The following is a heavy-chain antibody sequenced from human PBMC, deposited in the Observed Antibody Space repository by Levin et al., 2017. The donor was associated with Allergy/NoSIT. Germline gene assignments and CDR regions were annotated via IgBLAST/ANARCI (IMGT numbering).Heavy chain of an antibody. J-gene: IGHJ6*03. CDR1: GYTFTSYA. CDR2: INTNTGNP. V-gene: IGHV7-4-1*02. D-gene: IGHD4-17*01. CDR3: ARSYGDPPRPWYYMDV. Sequence: ASVKVSCKASGYTFTSYAMNWVRQAPGQGLEWMGWINTNTGNPTYAQGFTGRFVFSLDTSVSTAYLQISSLKAEDTAVYYCARSYGDPPRPWYYMDVWGKGTTVTVSS.